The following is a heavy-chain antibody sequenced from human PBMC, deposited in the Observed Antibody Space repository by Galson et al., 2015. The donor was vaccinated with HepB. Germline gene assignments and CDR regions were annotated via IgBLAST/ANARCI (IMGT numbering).Heavy chain of an antibody. CDR1: GLSFSAYA. J-gene: IGHJ4*02. Sequence: SLRLSCAASGLSFSAYAMHWVRQAPGKGLEWVAVISDDGSNKYYADSVKGRFTISRDNSKNTLYLQMNSLRTEDTALYYCARGPEVVDYWGQGTLVTVSS. CDR2: ISDDGSNK. V-gene: IGHV3-30-3*01. D-gene: IGHD2-15*01. CDR3: ARGPEVVDY.